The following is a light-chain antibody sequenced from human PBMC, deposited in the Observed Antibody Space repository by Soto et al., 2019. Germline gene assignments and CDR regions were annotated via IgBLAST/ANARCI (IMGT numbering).Light chain of an antibody. V-gene: IGKV1-39*01. CDR2: ASS. CDR1: QSITTY. Sequence: DIQMTQSPSSMSASVGDRVTIACRAGQSITTYLKWYQQKPGQAPKLLIFASSSLKSGVPSTFSSSGSGTDFTLSIIRLQLEDSANYYYQQSNSEPSFGGGTKVEIK. J-gene: IGKJ4*01. CDR3: QQSNSEPS.